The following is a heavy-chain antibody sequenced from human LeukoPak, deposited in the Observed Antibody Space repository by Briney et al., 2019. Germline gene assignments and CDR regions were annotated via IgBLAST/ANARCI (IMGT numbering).Heavy chain of an antibody. D-gene: IGHD6-19*01. Sequence: GASVKVSCKASGGTFSSYAISWVRQAPGQGLEWMGGIIPIFGTANYAQKFQGRVTITADKSTSTAYMELSSLRSEDTAVYYCARSPVAGRGGDYWGQGTLVTVSS. J-gene: IGHJ4*02. V-gene: IGHV1-69*06. CDR2: IIPIFGTA. CDR1: GGTFSSYA. CDR3: ARSPVAGRGGDY.